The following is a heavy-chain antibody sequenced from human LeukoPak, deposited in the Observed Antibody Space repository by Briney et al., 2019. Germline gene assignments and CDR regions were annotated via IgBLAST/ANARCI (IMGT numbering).Heavy chain of an antibody. V-gene: IGHV1-2*02. J-gene: IGHJ4*02. CDR3: ARVLRGGTAAGVDY. CDR2: INPNSGGT. CDR1: GYTFTGYY. D-gene: IGHD6-13*01. Sequence: VASVKVSCKASGYTFTGYYMHWVRQAPGQGLEWMGWINPNSGGTNYAQKFQGRVTMTRDTSISTAYMELSRLRSDDTAVYYCARVLRGGTAAGVDYWGQGTLVTVSS.